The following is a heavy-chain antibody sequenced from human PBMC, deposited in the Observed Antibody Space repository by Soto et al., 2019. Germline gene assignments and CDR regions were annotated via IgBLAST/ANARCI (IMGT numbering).Heavy chain of an antibody. J-gene: IGHJ3*02. CDR1: GFTFSSYG. Sequence: GGSLRLSCAASGFTFSSYGMHWFRQAPGKGLEWVAVIWYDGSNKYYADSVKGRFTISRDNSKNTLYLQMNSLRAEDTAVYYCARDIGYDSSGYYPLGAFDIWGQGTMVTVSS. CDR2: IWYDGSNK. V-gene: IGHV3-33*01. CDR3: ARDIGYDSSGYYPLGAFDI. D-gene: IGHD3-22*01.